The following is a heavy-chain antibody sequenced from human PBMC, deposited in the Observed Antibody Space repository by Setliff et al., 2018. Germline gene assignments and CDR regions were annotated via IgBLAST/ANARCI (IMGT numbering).Heavy chain of an antibody. CDR2: IKHDASDL. J-gene: IGHJ5*02. CDR1: GFTFSSYW. CDR3: ARGEKYYYESSGHSIDA. Sequence: PGGSLRLSCAASGFTFSSYWMIWVRQAPGKGLQWVADIKHDASDLYYVDSLKGRFTISRDNAKNSLYLQMNSLRLEDTAVYYCARGEKYYYESSGHSIDAWGLGTLVTVSS. V-gene: IGHV3-7*01. D-gene: IGHD3-22*01.